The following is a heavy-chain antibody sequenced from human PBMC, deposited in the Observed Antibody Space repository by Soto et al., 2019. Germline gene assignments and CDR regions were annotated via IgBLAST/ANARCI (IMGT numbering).Heavy chain of an antibody. Sequence: EVQVLESGGGLVQPGGSLRLSCAASGFPFINYALSRGCQAPGEGRAWASGISGGGDGTYYADSVKGRFTISRDKSKNTLYLQMDSLRFEDTAVYYCARETAGVGEPCLDYWGQGTLVTVSS. CDR1: GFPFINYA. D-gene: IGHD3-3*01. CDR3: ARETAGVGEPCLDY. V-gene: IGHV3-23*01. CDR2: ISGGGDGT. J-gene: IGHJ4*02.